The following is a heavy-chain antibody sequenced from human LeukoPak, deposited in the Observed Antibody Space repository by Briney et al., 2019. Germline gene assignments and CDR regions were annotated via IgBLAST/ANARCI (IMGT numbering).Heavy chain of an antibody. CDR1: GLTHHDYA. J-gene: IGHJ6*03. CDR3: AKQPYNYYYLDV. V-gene: IGHV3-23*01. CDR2: IVGDSSKT. D-gene: IGHD2-2*02. Sequence: PGGSLRLSCAISGLTHHDYAMTWVRQAPGKGLEWVSTIVGDSSKTYYADSVKGRFIISRDNSNYMLFLHMNSLRAEDTAIYYCAKQPYNYYYLDVWGKGTTVTVSS.